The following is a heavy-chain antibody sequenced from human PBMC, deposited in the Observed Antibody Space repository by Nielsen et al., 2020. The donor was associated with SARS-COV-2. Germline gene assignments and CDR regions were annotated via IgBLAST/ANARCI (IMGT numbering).Heavy chain of an antibody. CDR2: ISSSSSTI. D-gene: IGHD3-10*01. CDR3: ARDLTMVRGVSVLRGAFDI. Sequence: WIRQPPGKGLEWVSYISSSSSTIYYADSVKGRFTISRDNAKNSLYLQMNSLRAEDTAVYYCARDLTMVRGVSVLRGAFDIWGQGTMVTVSS. V-gene: IGHV3-11*01. J-gene: IGHJ3*02.